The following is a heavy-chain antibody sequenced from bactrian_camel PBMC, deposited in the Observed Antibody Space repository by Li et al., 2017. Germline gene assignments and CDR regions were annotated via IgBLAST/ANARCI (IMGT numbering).Heavy chain of an antibody. D-gene: IGHD3*01. CDR1: GLTFSSY. CDR2: INKLGALT. V-gene: IGHV3S1*01. Sequence: HVQLVESGGGLVQPGGSLRLSCAASGLTFSSYMGWVRQAPGKGLEWVSTINKLGALTDYAASVKGRFAIFRDNAENTLLLQLNGLKNEDTAMYICAKGTYDNTQFRGQGTQVTVS. J-gene: IGHJ4*01.